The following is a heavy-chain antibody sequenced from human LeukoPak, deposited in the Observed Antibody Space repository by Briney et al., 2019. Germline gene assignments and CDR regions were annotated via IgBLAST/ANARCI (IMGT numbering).Heavy chain of an antibody. CDR3: AREVSSGWYGNWFDP. J-gene: IGHJ5*02. Sequence: GASVKVSCKASGYTFTGYYMHWVRQAPGQGLEWMGWINPNSGGTNYAQKFQGRVTMTRDTSISTAYMELSRLRSDDTAVYYCAREVSSGWYGNWFDPWGQGTLVTVSS. CDR1: GYTFTGYY. V-gene: IGHV1-2*02. CDR2: INPNSGGT. D-gene: IGHD6-19*01.